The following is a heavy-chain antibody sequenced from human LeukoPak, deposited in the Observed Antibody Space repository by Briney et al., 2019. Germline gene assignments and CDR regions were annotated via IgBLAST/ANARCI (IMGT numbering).Heavy chain of an antibody. CDR1: GFTFTSYA. J-gene: IGHJ6*02. V-gene: IGHV3-23*01. D-gene: IGHD3-16*02. Sequence: GGSLRLSCAASGFTFTSYAMSWVRQAPGKGLEWVSAISGSGGNTYYADSVKGRFTISRDNPKNTLYLQMNSLRAEDTAVYYCAKDVIGTYYYYGMDVWGQGTTVTVSS. CDR2: ISGSGGNT. CDR3: AKDVIGTYYYYGMDV.